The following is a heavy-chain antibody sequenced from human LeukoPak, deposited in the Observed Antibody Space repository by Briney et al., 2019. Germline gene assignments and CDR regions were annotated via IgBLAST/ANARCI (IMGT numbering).Heavy chain of an antibody. J-gene: IGHJ3*02. CDR3: AKDEPGYSGTWDDAFDI. V-gene: IGHV3-53*01. Sequence: GGSLRLSCAASGFTVSSKYMSWVRQAPGKGLEWVSVIYSGDTTYYADSVKGRFTISRDNSKNTLYLQMNSLRAEDTALYYCAKDEPGYSGTWDDAFDIWGQGTMVTVSS. D-gene: IGHD1-26*01. CDR2: IYSGDTT. CDR1: GFTVSSKY.